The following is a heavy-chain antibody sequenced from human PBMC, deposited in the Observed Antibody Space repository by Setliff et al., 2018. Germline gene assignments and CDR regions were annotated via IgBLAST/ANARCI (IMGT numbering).Heavy chain of an antibody. J-gene: IGHJ4*02. V-gene: IGHV3-21*04. CDR2: ISSSSSYI. CDR3: ARDVGSGGSKPSFDH. Sequence: PGGSLRLSCAASGFTFSSYSMNWVRQAPGKGLEWVSSISSSSSYIYYADSVKGRFTISRDNAKNSLYLQMDSLRPEDAALYYCARDVGSGGSKPSFDHWGQGTLVTVLL. D-gene: IGHD6-25*01. CDR1: GFTFSSYS.